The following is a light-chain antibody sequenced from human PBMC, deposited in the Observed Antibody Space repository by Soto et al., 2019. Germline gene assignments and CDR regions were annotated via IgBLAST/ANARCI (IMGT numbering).Light chain of an antibody. Sequence: QSALTQPASVSGSPGQSITISCTATSSDVGGYNYVSWYQHHPGKAPKLMIYEVSNRPSGVSNRFSGSKSGNTASLTISGLQAEDEADYYCSSYTSSSTRVFGGGTKLTVL. J-gene: IGLJ3*02. CDR2: EVS. CDR1: SSDVGGYNY. CDR3: SSYTSSSTRV. V-gene: IGLV2-14*01.